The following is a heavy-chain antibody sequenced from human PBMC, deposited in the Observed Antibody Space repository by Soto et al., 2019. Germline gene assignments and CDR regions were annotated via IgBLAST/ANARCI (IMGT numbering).Heavy chain of an antibody. D-gene: IGHD6-13*01. Sequence: EVQLVASGGGVVQPGRSLRLSCAGSGFTFDDYAMYWVRQRPGAGLEWVAGISWSSGNIAHADSVKGRFTISRDNDMSSLYLQMNSLRSEATALYYCARGGSGALTAAAGRTNWFDPWGQGTLVIVSS. CDR2: ISWSSGNI. V-gene: IGHV3-9*01. J-gene: IGHJ5*02. CDR3: ARGGSGALTAAAGRTNWFDP. CDR1: GFTFDDYA.